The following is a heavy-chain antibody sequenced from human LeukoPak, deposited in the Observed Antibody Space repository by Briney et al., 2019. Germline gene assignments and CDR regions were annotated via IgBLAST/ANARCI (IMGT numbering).Heavy chain of an antibody. Sequence: ASVKVSCKASGYTFSSYDINWVRQATGQGLDWMGWMNPNSGNTGYAQKFQGRVTITRNTSISTAYMELSSLRSEDTAVYCCARGLGGSYGYYYYYYMDVWGKGTTVTVSS. CDR1: GYTFSSYD. CDR2: MNPNSGNT. CDR3: ARGLGGSYGYYYYYYMDV. D-gene: IGHD3-16*01. J-gene: IGHJ6*03. V-gene: IGHV1-8*01.